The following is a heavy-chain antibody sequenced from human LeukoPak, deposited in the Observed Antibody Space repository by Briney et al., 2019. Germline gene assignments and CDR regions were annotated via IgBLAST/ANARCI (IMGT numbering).Heavy chain of an antibody. J-gene: IGHJ4*02. Sequence: GGSLRLSCAASGFTFSNYAMSWVRQAPGKGLEWVSGISGSGGSTVYVDSVKGRFTISRDNSKNIMYLQMNSLRAEDTAVYYCARSRYDSSGYYGIIGNWGQGTLVTVSS. V-gene: IGHV3-23*01. D-gene: IGHD3-22*01. CDR1: GFTFSNYA. CDR2: ISGSGGST. CDR3: ARSRYDSSGYYGIIGN.